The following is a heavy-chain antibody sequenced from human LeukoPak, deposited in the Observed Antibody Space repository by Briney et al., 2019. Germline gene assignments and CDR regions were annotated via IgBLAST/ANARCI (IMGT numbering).Heavy chain of an antibody. CDR2: ISSGSTYI. V-gene: IGHV3-21*01. CDR1: GFSFSSYS. J-gene: IGHJ3*02. Sequence: KPGGSLRLSCAASGFSFSSYSLNWVRQAPGKALVWVSCISSGSTYIYCADSVKGRFTISRDNAKNSLYLQMNSLRAEDTAVYYCARETYEGAFDIWGQGTMVTVSS. D-gene: IGHD3-3*01. CDR3: ARETYEGAFDI.